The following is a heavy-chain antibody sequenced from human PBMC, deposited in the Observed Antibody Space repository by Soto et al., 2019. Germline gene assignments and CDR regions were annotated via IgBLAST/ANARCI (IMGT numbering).Heavy chain of an antibody. V-gene: IGHV1-69*01. J-gene: IGHJ4*02. CDR2: TIPICGTA. D-gene: IGHD2-15*01. Sequence: QVQLVQSGAEVKKPGSSVKVSCKASGGTFSSYAISWVRQAPGQGLEWMGGTIPICGTANYAQKFQGRVTITADESTSTAYMELSSLRSEDTAVYYCARGLLGYCSGGSCYPYYFDYWGQGTLVTVSS. CDR1: GGTFSSYA. CDR3: ARGLLGYCSGGSCYPYYFDY.